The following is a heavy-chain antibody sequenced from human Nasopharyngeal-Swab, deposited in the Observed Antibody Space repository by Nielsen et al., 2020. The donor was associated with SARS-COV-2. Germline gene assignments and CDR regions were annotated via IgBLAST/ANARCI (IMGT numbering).Heavy chain of an antibody. Sequence: GGSLRLSCAASGFNVSSYAMHWVRQAPGKGLEWVAVISYDGSNKYYADSVKGRFTISRDNSKNTLYLQMNSLRAEDTAVYYCARVDSSSWYGVDYWGQGTLVTVSS. CDR1: GFNVSSYA. CDR3: ARVDSSSWYGVDY. V-gene: IGHV3-30-3*01. D-gene: IGHD6-13*01. CDR2: ISYDGSNK. J-gene: IGHJ4*02.